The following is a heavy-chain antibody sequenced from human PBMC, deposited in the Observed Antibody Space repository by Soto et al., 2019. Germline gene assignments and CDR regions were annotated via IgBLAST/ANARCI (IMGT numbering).Heavy chain of an antibody. Sequence: QVQLLQSGAEVKKPGSSVKVSCKASGDTFSSYAISWVRQAPGQGLEWMGGIIPIFGTANYAQKFQGRVTSNAYESTSTAYMELSSRRSEATAVYYCARYGSGYRSRASPMDVWRQGTRVTVSS. J-gene: IGHJ6*02. CDR1: GDTFSSYA. V-gene: IGHV1-69*01. CDR3: ARYGSGYRSRASPMDV. D-gene: IGHD3-22*01. CDR2: IIPIFGTA.